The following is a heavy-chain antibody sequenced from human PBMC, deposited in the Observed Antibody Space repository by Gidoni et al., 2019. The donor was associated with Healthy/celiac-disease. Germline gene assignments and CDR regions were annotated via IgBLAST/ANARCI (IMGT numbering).Heavy chain of an antibody. CDR3: AKDSEPKDLTELSAFDP. CDR2: ISWNSGSI. J-gene: IGHJ5*02. V-gene: IGHV3-9*01. Sequence: EVQLVESGGGLVQPGRSLRLSCAASGFTFDDYAMHWVRQAPGKGLEWVSGISWNSGSIGYADSVKGRFTISRDNAKNSLCLQMNSLRAEDTALYYCAKDSEPKDLTELSAFDPWGQGTLVTVSS. CDR1: GFTFDDYA. D-gene: IGHD1-7*01.